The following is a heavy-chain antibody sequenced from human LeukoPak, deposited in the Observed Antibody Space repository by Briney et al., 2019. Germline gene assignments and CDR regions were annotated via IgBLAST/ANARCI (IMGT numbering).Heavy chain of an antibody. Sequence: PSETLSLTCTVSGGSISSGDYYWSWIRQPPGKGLEWIGYIYYSGSTYYNPSLKSRVTISVDTSKNQFSLKLSSVTAADTAVYYCAREDDYGGPLGHYWGQGTLVTVSS. V-gene: IGHV4-30-4*01. D-gene: IGHD4-23*01. J-gene: IGHJ4*02. CDR3: AREDDYGGPLGHY. CDR2: IYYSGST. CDR1: GGSISSGDYY.